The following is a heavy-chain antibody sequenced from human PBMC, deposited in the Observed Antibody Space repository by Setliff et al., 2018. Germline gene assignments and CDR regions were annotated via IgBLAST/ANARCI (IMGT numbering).Heavy chain of an antibody. J-gene: IGHJ4*02. Sequence: SLRLSCAASGFVVSNNELSWVRQAPEKGLEWVSVTYVGGATNYADSVKGRFTISRDNSKNTLYLQMSSLRADDTALYFCAKQKNTGYGQPVDSWGQGVQVTVSS. D-gene: IGHD5-12*01. CDR2: TYVGGAT. CDR1: GFVVSNNE. CDR3: AKQKNTGYGQPVDS. V-gene: IGHV3-53*01.